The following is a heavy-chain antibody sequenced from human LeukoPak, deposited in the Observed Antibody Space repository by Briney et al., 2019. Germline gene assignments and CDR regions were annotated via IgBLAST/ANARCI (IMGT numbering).Heavy chain of an antibody. CDR2: ISSSSSTI. Sequence: GGSLRLSCAASGFTFSSYSMNWVRQAPGKGLEWVSCISSSSSTIYYADSVKGRFTISRDNAKNSLYLQMNSLRAEDTAVYYCARGGDYGGNSREVDYWGQGTLVTVSS. J-gene: IGHJ4*02. CDR3: ARGGDYGGNSREVDY. V-gene: IGHV3-48*01. D-gene: IGHD4-23*01. CDR1: GFTFSSYS.